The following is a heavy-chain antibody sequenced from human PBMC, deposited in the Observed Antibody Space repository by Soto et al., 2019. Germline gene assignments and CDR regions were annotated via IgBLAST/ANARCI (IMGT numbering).Heavy chain of an antibody. D-gene: IGHD2-15*01. V-gene: IGHV4-31*03. CDR2: IYYSGST. CDR3: AYSGAYHFDY. CDR1: GGSISSGGYY. Sequence: PSETLSLTCTVSGGSISSGGYYWSWIRQYPGKGLEWIGYIYYSGSTFYNPSLKSRVTISVDTSKNQFSLKLSSVTAADTAVYYCAYSGAYHFDYWGQGTLVTVSS. J-gene: IGHJ4*02.